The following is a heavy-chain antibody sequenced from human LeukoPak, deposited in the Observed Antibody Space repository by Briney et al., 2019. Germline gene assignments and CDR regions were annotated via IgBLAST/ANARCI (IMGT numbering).Heavy chain of an antibody. V-gene: IGHV4-30-4*08. J-gene: IGHJ4*02. D-gene: IGHD1-14*01. Sequence: SETLSLTCTVSGGSISSSDYYWSWIRQPPGKGLEWIGYIYYSGSTYYNPSLKSRVTISVDTSKNQFSLKLSSVTAADTAVYYRARVGPQDGYFDYWGQGTLVTVSS. CDR1: GGSISSSDYY. CDR2: IYYSGST. CDR3: ARVGPQDGYFDY.